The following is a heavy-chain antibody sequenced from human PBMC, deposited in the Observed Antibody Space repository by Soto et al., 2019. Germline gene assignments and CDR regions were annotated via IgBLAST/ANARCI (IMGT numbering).Heavy chain of an antibody. Sequence: ASVKVSCKASGYVFTSYGISWVRQAPGQGLEWMGWISGKTGQTNYAQKFQGRVTLSRDTATSTAYMDLRSLRSDDTAVYYCARVHRAIILVGMDVWGQGTTVTVSS. CDR2: ISGKTGQT. CDR3: ARVHRAIILVGMDV. V-gene: IGHV1-18*04. D-gene: IGHD3-9*01. J-gene: IGHJ6*02. CDR1: GYVFTSYG.